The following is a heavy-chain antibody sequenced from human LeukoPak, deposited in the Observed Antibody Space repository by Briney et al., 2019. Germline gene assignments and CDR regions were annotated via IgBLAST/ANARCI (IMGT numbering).Heavy chain of an antibody. V-gene: IGHV4-61*02. J-gene: IGHJ4*02. Sequence: PSQTLSLTCTVSGGSTSSGSYYWSWIRQPAGKGLEWIGRIYTSGSTNYNPSLKSRVTISVDTSKNQFSLKLSSVTAADTAVYYCARDSLGDFDYWGQGTLVTVSS. CDR1: GGSTSSGSYY. CDR3: ARDSLGDFDY. CDR2: IYTSGST. D-gene: IGHD1-26*01.